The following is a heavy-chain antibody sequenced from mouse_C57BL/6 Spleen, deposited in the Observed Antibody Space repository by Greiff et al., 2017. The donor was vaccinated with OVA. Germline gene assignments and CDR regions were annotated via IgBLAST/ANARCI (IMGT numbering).Heavy chain of an antibody. CDR1: GYTFTSYW. CDR3: ARGKNSGFAY. J-gene: IGHJ3*01. CDR2: IDPSDSYT. V-gene: IGHV1-69*01. Sequence: VKVVESGAELVMPGASVKLSCKASGYTFTSYWMHWVKQRPGQGLEWIGEIDPSDSYTNYNQKFKGKSTLTVDKSSSTAYMQLSSLTSEDSAVYYCARGKNSGFAYWGQGTLVTVSA.